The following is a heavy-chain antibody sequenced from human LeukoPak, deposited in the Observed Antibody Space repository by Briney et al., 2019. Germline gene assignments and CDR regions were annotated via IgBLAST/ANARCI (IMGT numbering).Heavy chain of an antibody. CDR2: INPSGGGT. CDR1: GYTFTSYF. Sequence: ASVKVSCKASGYTFTSYFMHWVRQAPGQGLEWMGIINPSGGGTSYAQNFQGRVTMTRDTSTSTVYMELSSLRSEDTAVYYCARAEYSSPFDLWGRGTLVTASS. D-gene: IGHD6-19*01. J-gene: IGHJ2*01. CDR3: ARAEYSSPFDL. V-gene: IGHV1-46*01.